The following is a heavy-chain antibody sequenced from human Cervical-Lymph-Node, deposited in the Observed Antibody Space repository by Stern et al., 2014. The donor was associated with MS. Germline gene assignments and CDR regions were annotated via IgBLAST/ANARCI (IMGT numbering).Heavy chain of an antibody. CDR3: ARQRYFDY. J-gene: IGHJ4*02. Sequence: EVQLVESGPEVKRPGESLKISCQASGYTFTSYWIGWVRQMPGKGLEWIAIIFPGESDIRYSPSFQGQVTIAADKSSTTANLQWNNLKASDTAIYYCARQRYFDYWGQGTLVTVSS. V-gene: IGHV5-51*01. CDR1: GYTFTSYW. CDR2: IFPGESDI.